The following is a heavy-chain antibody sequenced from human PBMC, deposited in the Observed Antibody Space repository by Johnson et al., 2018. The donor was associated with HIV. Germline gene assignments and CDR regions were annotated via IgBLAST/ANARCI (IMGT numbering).Heavy chain of an antibody. J-gene: IGHJ3*01. CDR3: TIDPIFLGYWYHSSP. D-gene: IGHD3-22*01. Sequence: VQLVDSGGGLVKPGGSLRLSCAASGFTFSNAWMRWVRQAPGKGLEWVGRIKSKTDGGTTDYAAPVTGRFRISRDDSKNTVYLQMNSLKTEDTAVYFCTIDPIFLGYWYHSSPWGQGTMVTVSS. CDR2: IKSKTDGGTT. V-gene: IGHV3-15*01. CDR1: GFTFSNAW.